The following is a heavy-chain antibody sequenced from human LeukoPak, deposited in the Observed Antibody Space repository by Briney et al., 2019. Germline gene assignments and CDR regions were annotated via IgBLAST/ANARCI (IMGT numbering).Heavy chain of an antibody. J-gene: IGHJ4*02. CDR2: TKNKSDGGST. CDR3: PTLPAYMTTVTTGDY. Sequence: GGSLRLSCAASRFTFSNASMSWVRQAPRKGLEWVGRTKNKSDGGSTDYAAPVKDRFTISRDDSRHTVYLQMNSLKTEDTAVYYCPTLPAYMTTVTTGDYWRQGTLVTVSS. V-gene: IGHV3-15*01. D-gene: IGHD4-17*01. CDR1: RFTFSNAS.